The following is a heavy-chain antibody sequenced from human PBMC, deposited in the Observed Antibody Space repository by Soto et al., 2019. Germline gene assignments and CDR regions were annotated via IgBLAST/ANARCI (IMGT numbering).Heavy chain of an antibody. J-gene: IGHJ4*02. D-gene: IGHD3-10*01. CDR1: GFTFTSSA. CDR2: IVVGSGNT. Sequence: QMQLVQSGPEVKKPGTSVKVSCKASGFTFTSSAMQWVRQARGQRLEWIGWIVVGSGNTNYAQKFQERVTITRDMSTSTAYMELSSLRSEDTAVYYCAAQGPPNYYGSGSHYNAFDYWGQGTLVTVSS. V-gene: IGHV1-58*02. CDR3: AAQGPPNYYGSGSHYNAFDY.